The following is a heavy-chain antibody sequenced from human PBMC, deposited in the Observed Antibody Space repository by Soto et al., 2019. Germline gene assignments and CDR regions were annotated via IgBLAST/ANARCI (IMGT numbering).Heavy chain of an antibody. V-gene: IGHV3-30-3*01. J-gene: IGHJ4*02. D-gene: IGHD6-6*01. CDR1: GFTFSSYT. CDR3: ARGCVGSSSFYSFDY. CDR2: MSYDGSHI. Sequence: QVHLVESGGGVVQPGRSLRLSCAASGFTFSSYTIHWVRQAPGTGLEWVAVMSYDGSHIYYADSVEGRFTISRDNSRNTLYLQMNSLRVEDTAVYYCARGCVGSSSFYSFDYWGQGTLVTVSS.